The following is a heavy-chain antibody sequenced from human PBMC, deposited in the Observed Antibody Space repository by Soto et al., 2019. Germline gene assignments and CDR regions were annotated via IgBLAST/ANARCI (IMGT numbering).Heavy chain of an antibody. CDR1: GYTFTSYD. D-gene: IGHD1-20*01. J-gene: IGHJ6*04. V-gene: IGHV1-8*01. Sequence: QVQLVQSGAEVKKPGASVKVSCKASGYTFTSYDINWVRQATGQGLEWMGWMNPNSGNTGYAQKFQGRVTMTRNTSLGTAYRELSSLRSEDTAVYYCAGVYADAGDYYYGMDVWGKGTTVTVSS. CDR3: AGVYADAGDYYYGMDV. CDR2: MNPNSGNT.